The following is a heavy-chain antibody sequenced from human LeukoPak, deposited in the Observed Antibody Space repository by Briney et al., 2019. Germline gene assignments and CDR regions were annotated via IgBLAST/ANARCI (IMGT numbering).Heavy chain of an antibody. CDR3: ATALSLMVYAMCY. CDR2: VDPEDGET. V-gene: IGHV1-69-2*01. CDR1: GYTFTDYY. D-gene: IGHD2-8*01. Sequence: GATVKISCKASGYTFTDYYMHWVQQAPGKGLEWMGRVDPEDGETIYAEKFQGRVTITADTSTDTAYMELSSLRSEDTAVYYCATALSLMVYAMCYWGQGTLVTVSS. J-gene: IGHJ4*02.